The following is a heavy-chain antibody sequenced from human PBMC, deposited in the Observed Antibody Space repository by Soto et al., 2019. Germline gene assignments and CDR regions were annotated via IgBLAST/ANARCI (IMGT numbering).Heavy chain of an antibody. CDR2: IDPDGSTT. V-gene: IGHV3-74*01. CDR1: KFTFSSYW. D-gene: IGHD3-10*01. J-gene: IGHJ5*02. CDR3: TSSGRYDIAWLHP. Sequence: GGSLRLSCAASKFTFSSYWMHWVRQAPGKGLVWVSRIDPDGSTTYYADSVKGRFTISRDNPKNTLYLQLNSLRAEDTAVYYCTSSGRYDIAWLHPRGQATLVTVSS.